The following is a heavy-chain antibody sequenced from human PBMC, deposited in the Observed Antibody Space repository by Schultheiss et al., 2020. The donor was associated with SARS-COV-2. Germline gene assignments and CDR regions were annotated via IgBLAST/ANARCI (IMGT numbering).Heavy chain of an antibody. Sequence: SETLSLTCTVSGGSISSSSYYWGWIRQPPGKGLEWIGYIYYSGSTNYNPSLKSRVTISVDTSKNQFSLKLSSVTAADTAVYYCARWGGYKGFDYWGQGTLVTVSS. V-gene: IGHV4-61*05. CDR3: ARWGGYKGFDY. J-gene: IGHJ4*02. D-gene: IGHD5-24*01. CDR2: IYYSGST. CDR1: GGSISSSSYY.